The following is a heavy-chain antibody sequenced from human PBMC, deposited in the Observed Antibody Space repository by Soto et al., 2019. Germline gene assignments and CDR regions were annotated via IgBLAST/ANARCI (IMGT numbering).Heavy chain of an antibody. CDR2: INHSGST. CDR3: ARGVEPPVRAGKPFDY. J-gene: IGHJ4*02. V-gene: IGHV4-34*01. D-gene: IGHD6-19*01. Sequence: KASETLSLTCAVYGGSFSGYYWSWIRRPPGKGLEWIGEINHSGSTNYNPSLKSRVTISVDTSKNQFSLKLSSVTAADTAVCYCARGVEPPVRAGKPFDYWGQGTLVTVSS. CDR1: GGSFSGYY.